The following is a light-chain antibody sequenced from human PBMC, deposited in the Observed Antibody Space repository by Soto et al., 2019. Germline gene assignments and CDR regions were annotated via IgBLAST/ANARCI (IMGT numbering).Light chain of an antibody. CDR3: QHYGSSRT. V-gene: IGKV3-20*01. Sequence: VLTPSPGTLSLSPGERATLSCRASQSVGSTFLAWYQQKPGQAPRLLIYDASSRATGIPGRFSGSGSGTDFTLTINKLEPEDFAVYYCQHYGSSRTFGQGTKVDSK. CDR1: QSVGSTF. J-gene: IGKJ1*01. CDR2: DAS.